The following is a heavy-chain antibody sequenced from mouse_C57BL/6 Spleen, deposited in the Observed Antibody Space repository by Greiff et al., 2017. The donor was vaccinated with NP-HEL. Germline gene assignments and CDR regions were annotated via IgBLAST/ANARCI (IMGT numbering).Heavy chain of an antibody. D-gene: IGHD1-1*01. CDR3: ARRDYYGSSYRFAY. J-gene: IGHJ3*01. V-gene: IGHV1-50*01. Sequence: QVQLQQPGAELVKPRASVKLSCKASGYTFTSYWMQWVKQRPGQGLEWIGEIDPSDSYTNYNQKFKGKATLTVDTSSSTAYMQLSSLTSEDSAVYYCARRDYYGSSYRFAYWGQGTLVTVSA. CDR2: IDPSDSYT. CDR1: GYTFTSYW.